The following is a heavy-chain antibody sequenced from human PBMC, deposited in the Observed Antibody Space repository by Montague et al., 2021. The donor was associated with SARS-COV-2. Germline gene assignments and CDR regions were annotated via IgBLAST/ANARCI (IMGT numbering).Heavy chain of an antibody. CDR2: SYYSGTT. V-gene: IGHV4-39*01. CDR3: ARGSYGSGSYNAFDI. Sequence: SETLSLTCTVSGDSFNSPKYYCAWIRQPPGKGLEWIGSSYYSGTTYDNPSLRSQVTVSVDTSKTQFSLKMNSVTAADTAVYYCARGSYGSGSYNAFDIWGQGTVVAVSS. D-gene: IGHD3-10*01. CDR1: GDSFNSPKYY. J-gene: IGHJ3*02.